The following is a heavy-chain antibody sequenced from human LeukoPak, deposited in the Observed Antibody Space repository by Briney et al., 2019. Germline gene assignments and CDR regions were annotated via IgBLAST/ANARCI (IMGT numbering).Heavy chain of an antibody. Sequence: PGRSLRLSCAASGFTFSSYGMHWVRQAPGKGLEWVAVIWYDGSNKYYADSVEGRFTISRDNSKNTLYLQMNSLRAEDTAVYYCAKENSGSYYFDYWGQGTLVTVSS. CDR1: GFTFSSYG. V-gene: IGHV3-33*06. CDR3: AKENSGSYYFDY. D-gene: IGHD1-26*01. J-gene: IGHJ4*02. CDR2: IWYDGSNK.